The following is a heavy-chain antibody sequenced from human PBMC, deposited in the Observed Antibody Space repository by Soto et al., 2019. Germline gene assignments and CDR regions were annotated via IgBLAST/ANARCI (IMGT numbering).Heavy chain of an antibody. CDR1: GDSFSSYS. Sequence: ETLSLTCAVYGDSFSSYSMNWVRQAPGKGLEWVSSISSSSSYIYYADSVKGRFTISRDNAKNSLYLQMNSLRAEDTAVYYCAREDSSSWSYGMDVWGQGTTVTVSS. J-gene: IGHJ6*02. D-gene: IGHD6-13*01. V-gene: IGHV3-21*01. CDR2: ISSSSSYI. CDR3: AREDSSSWSYGMDV.